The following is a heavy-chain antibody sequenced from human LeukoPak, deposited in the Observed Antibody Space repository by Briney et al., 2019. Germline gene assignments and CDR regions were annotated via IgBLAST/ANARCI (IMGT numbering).Heavy chain of an antibody. CDR1: GFTFSSYG. CDR2: IWYDGSNK. J-gene: IGHJ4*02. CDR3: ARELKADY. Sequence: GRSLRLSCAASGFTFSSYGMHWVRQAPGKGLEWVAAIWYDGSNKYYADSVKGRFTISRDNSKNTLYLQMNSLRAEDTAVYYCARELKADYWGQGTLVTVPS. V-gene: IGHV3-33*01.